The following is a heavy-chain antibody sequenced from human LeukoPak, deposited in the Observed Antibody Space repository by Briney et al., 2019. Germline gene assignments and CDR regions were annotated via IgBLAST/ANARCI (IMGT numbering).Heavy chain of an antibody. CDR1: GGTFSSYT. J-gene: IGHJ4*02. CDR3: ASHYYDSSGYYYFDY. Sequence: SVKVSCKASGGTFSSYTISWVRQAPGQGLEWMGRIIPILGIANYAQKSQGRVTITADKSTSTAYMELSSLRSEDTAVYYCASHYYDSSGYYYFDYWGQGTLVTVSS. CDR2: IIPILGIA. D-gene: IGHD3-22*01. V-gene: IGHV1-69*02.